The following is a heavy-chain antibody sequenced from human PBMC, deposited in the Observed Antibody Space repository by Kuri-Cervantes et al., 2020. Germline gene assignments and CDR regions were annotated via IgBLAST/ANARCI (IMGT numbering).Heavy chain of an antibody. D-gene: IGHD1-26*01. V-gene: IGHV4-61*01. Sequence: ESLKISCTVSGGSVSTGTYFWSWIRQPPGKGLEWIGEINHSGSTNYNPSLKSRVTMSVDTSKNQFSLKLSSVTAADTALYYCARNSWGRDSFDIWGQGTMVTVSS. CDR1: GGSVSTGTYF. J-gene: IGHJ3*02. CDR3: ARNSWGRDSFDI. CDR2: INHSGST.